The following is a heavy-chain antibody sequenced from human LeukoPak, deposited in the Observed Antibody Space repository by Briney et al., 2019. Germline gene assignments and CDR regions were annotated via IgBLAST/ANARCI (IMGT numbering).Heavy chain of an antibody. Sequence: ASVKVSCKASGYTFTSYYIHWVRQAPGQGLEWMGKINPTGGSTSYAQKFQDRVTMTRDTSTSTVYMELSSLRSEDAALYYCARERVGATSAGVVYWGQGTLVTVSS. CDR3: ARERVGATSAGVVY. V-gene: IGHV1-46*01. J-gene: IGHJ4*02. CDR2: INPTGGST. D-gene: IGHD1-26*01. CDR1: GYTFTSYY.